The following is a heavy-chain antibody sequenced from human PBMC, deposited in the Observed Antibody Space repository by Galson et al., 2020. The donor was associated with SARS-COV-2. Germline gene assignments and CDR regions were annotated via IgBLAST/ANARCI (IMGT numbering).Heavy chain of an antibody. CDR1: GGSISSGDYY. J-gene: IGHJ5*02. CDR3: ARTRAIGDWHEPLADPRASGWFDP. D-gene: IGHD1-1*01. Sequence: SETLSLTCTVSGGSISSGDYYWSWIRQAPGKGLEWIGSIYYRGRTYNYPSLKSRLTISVDTSKNQFSLKLRSVTAADTAVYYCARTRAIGDWHEPLADPRASGWFDPWGLGTLVTVSS. V-gene: IGHV4-30-4*01. CDR2: IYYRGRT.